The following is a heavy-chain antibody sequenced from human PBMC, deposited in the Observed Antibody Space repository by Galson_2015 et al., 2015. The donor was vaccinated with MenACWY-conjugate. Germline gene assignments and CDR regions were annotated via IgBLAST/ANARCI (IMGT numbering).Heavy chain of an antibody. V-gene: IGHV3-74*01. J-gene: IGHJ4*02. Sequence: SLRLSCAASGFTFDRHWMHWVRQAPGKGLVWVSRINSDGRSTTYADSVKGRFTISRDNAKNTLYLQMDSLRAEDTAVYYCARQGCGTSCHYFDSWGQGTLVTVSS. D-gene: IGHD2-2*01. CDR3: ARQGCGTSCHYFDS. CDR1: GFTFDRHW. CDR2: INSDGRST.